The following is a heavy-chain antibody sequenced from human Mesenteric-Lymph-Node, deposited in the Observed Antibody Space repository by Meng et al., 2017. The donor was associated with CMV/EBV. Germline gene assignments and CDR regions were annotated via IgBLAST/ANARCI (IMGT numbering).Heavy chain of an antibody. CDR3: ARVYCSSTSCYRHYYYGMDV. V-gene: IGHV3-11*01. CDR2: ISSSGSTI. J-gene: IGHJ6*02. D-gene: IGHD2-2*01. CDR1: GFTFSDYY. Sequence: GESLKISCAASGFTFSDYYMSWIRQAPGKGLEWVAYISSSGSTIYYADSVKGRFTITRDNAKNSLYLQMNSLRAEDTAVYDCARVYCSSTSCYRHYYYGMDVWGQGTTVTVSS.